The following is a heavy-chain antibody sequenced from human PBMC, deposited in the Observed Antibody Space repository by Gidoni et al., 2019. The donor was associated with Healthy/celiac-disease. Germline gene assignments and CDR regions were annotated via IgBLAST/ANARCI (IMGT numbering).Heavy chain of an antibody. CDR3: ARGHGYSSGWYTDYFYYMDV. J-gene: IGHJ6*03. V-gene: IGHV3-7*01. Sequence: EVQLVESGGGLVQPGGSLRLSCAASGFTFSSYWMSWVRQAPGKGLEWVANIKQDGSEKYYVDSVKGRFTISRDNAKNSLYLQMNSLRAEDTAVYYCARGHGYSSGWYTDYFYYMDVWGKGTTVTVSS. CDR1: GFTFSSYW. D-gene: IGHD6-19*01. CDR2: IKQDGSEK.